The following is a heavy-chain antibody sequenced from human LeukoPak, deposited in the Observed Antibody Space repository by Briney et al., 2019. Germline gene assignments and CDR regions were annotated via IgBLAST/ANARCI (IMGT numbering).Heavy chain of an antibody. D-gene: IGHD1-26*01. CDR3: ASFAAAPGGRDY. V-gene: IGHV4-34*01. J-gene: IGHJ4*02. CDR1: GGSFSGYY. Sequence: SETLSLTCAVYGGSFSGYYWSWIRQPPGKGLEWIGEINHSGSTNYNPSLKSRVTISVDTSKNQSSLKLSSVTAADMAVYYCASFAAAPGGRDYWGQGTLVTVSS. CDR2: INHSGST.